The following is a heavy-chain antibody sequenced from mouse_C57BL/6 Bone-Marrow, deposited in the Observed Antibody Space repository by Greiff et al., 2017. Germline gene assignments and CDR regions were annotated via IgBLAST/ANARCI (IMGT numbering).Heavy chain of an antibody. Sequence: QVQLQQPGAELVRPGSSVKLSCKASGYTFTSYWMHWVKQRPIQGLEWIGNIDPSDSETHYNQKFKDKATLTVDKSSSTAYMQLSSLTSEDSAVYYCARSYYGNYEGVDYWGQGTSVTVCS. CDR3: ARSYYGNYEGVDY. CDR1: GYTFTSYW. V-gene: IGHV1-52*01. J-gene: IGHJ4*01. CDR2: IDPSDSET. D-gene: IGHD2-10*01.